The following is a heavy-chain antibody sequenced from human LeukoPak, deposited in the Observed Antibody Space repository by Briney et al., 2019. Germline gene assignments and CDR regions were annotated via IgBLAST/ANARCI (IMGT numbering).Heavy chain of an antibody. Sequence: SETLSLTCAVYGGSFSGYYWSWIRQPPGKGLEWIGEINHSGSTNYNPSLKGRVTISVDTSKSQFSLKLSSVTAADTAVYYCARGRGALYFQHWGQGTLVTVSS. V-gene: IGHV4-34*01. J-gene: IGHJ1*01. CDR2: INHSGST. CDR1: GGSFSGYY. D-gene: IGHD1-26*01. CDR3: ARGRGALYFQH.